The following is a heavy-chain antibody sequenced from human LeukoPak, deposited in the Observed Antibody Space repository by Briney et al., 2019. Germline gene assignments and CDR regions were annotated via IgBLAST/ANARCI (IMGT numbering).Heavy chain of an antibody. CDR1: GDSISPYY. Sequence: SETLSLTCTVAGDSISPYYWSWIRQPPGKGLEWIGYIYYSGSTKYNPSVKSRVTMSVDTSKNQFSLKLRSVTAADTAVYYCARLSYCSDTNCTPHHMDVWGKGTAVTVSS. V-gene: IGHV4-59*01. J-gene: IGHJ6*03. D-gene: IGHD2-2*01. CDR3: ARLSYCSDTNCTPHHMDV. CDR2: IYYSGST.